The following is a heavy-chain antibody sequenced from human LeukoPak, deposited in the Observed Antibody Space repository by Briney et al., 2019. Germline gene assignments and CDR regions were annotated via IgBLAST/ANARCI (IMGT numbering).Heavy chain of an antibody. CDR2: ISSSSSYI. D-gene: IGHD2-2*01. V-gene: IGHV3-21*01. CDR3: ARGGSTSCYDCGWFDP. Sequence: GGSLRLSCAASGFTFSSYWMSWVRQAPGKGLEWVSSISSSSSYIYYADSVKGRFTISRDNAKNSLYLQMNSLRAEDTAVYYCARGGSTSCYDCGWFDPWGQGTLVTVSS. J-gene: IGHJ5*02. CDR1: GFTFSSYW.